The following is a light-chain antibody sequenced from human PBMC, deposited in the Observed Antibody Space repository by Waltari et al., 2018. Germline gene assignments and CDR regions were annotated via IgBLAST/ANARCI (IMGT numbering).Light chain of an antibody. J-gene: IGKJ4*01. CDR1: QPVSSY. Sequence: EIVLTQSPATLSLSPGERATLSCRASQPVSSYLAWYQQKPGQAPRLLIYDASNRATGIPARFSGSGSGTDFTLTISSLEPEDFAVYYCQQRSKSPLALGGGTKVEIK. CDR3: QQRSKSPLA. V-gene: IGKV3-11*01. CDR2: DAS.